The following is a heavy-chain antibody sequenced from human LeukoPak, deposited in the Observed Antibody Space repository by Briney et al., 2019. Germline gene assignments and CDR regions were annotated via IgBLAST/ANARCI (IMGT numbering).Heavy chain of an antibody. CDR1: GGSINNYH. Sequence: SETLSLTCTVSGGSINNYHWGWIRQPPGKGPEWIGYISYSGTTNYNPSLKSRVTISVDMSKSQFSLKLNSVTAADTAVYYCGRVTTGTVDHWGQGTLVTVSS. J-gene: IGHJ4*02. CDR3: GRVTTGTVDH. CDR2: ISYSGTT. V-gene: IGHV4-59*01. D-gene: IGHD1-1*01.